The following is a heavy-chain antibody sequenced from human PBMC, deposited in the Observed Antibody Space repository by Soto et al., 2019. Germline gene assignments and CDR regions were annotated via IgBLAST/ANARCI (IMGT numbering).Heavy chain of an antibody. Sequence: GGSLRLSCAASGFTFSSYAMSWVRQAPGKGLEWVSAISGSGGSTYYADSVKGRFTISRDNSKNTLYLQMNSLRAEDTAVYYCAKVGLRRTILPIKKTELGFDYWGQGTLVTVSS. J-gene: IGHJ4*02. D-gene: IGHD3-16*01. V-gene: IGHV3-23*01. CDR1: GFTFSSYA. CDR2: ISGSGGST. CDR3: AKVGLRRTILPIKKTELGFDY.